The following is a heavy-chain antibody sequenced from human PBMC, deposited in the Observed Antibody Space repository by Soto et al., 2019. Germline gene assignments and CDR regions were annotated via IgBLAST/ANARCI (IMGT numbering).Heavy chain of an antibody. CDR2: IYHSGTT. V-gene: IGHV4-38-2*01. Sequence: SETLSLTCAVSGDSISSGYYWAWIRQPPGKGLEWIGSIYHSGTTYYNPSLRSRVTISADTSENKFSLTLRSVTAADTAVYFCARDFERSAIAPWGQGTPVTVSS. CDR3: ARDFERSAIAP. J-gene: IGHJ5*02. CDR1: GDSISSGYY. D-gene: IGHD3-9*01.